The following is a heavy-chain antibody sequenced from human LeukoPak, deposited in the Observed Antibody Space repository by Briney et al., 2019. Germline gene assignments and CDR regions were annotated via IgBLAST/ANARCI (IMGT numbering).Heavy chain of an antibody. V-gene: IGHV1-69*13. J-gene: IGHJ6*02. Sequence: SVKVSCKASGGTFSSYAISWVRQAPGQGLEWMGGIIPIFGTANYAQKFQGRVTITADESTSTAYMELSSLRSEDTAVYYCARGRYSSSWGYYYYYYGMDVWGQGTTVTVSS. CDR1: GGTFSSYA. CDR2: IIPIFGTA. CDR3: ARGRYSSSWGYYYYYYGMDV. D-gene: IGHD6-13*01.